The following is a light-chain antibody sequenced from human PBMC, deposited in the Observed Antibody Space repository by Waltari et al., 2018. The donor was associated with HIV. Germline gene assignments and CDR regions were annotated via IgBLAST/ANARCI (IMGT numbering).Light chain of an antibody. V-gene: IGKV2-28*01. CDR2: LGS. CDR3: MQALHSPMLT. J-gene: IGKJ4*01. Sequence: EIVVTQSPLPLPVNAGEPASRPCRSSKSLLYYNGYTYLDWYRQRTGQSPRILIYLGSNRASGVPDRFSGSGSGTDFTLKISRVEAEDVGVYYCMQALHSPMLTFGGGTKVEIK. CDR1: KSLLYYNGYTY.